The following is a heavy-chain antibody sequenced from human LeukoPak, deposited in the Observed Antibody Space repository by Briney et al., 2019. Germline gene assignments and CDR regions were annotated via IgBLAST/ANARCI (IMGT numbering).Heavy chain of an antibody. CDR1: GFTFSNHG. CDR3: ARDLAWGAFDY. D-gene: IGHD7-27*01. J-gene: IGHJ4*02. Sequence: GGSMRLSCAASGFTFSNHGMNWVRQAPGKGLEWLSGVSPPGGGTYYADSVKGRFTISRDDSKNTLSLQMNSLRVEDTAVYYCARDLAWGAFDYWGQGTLVTVSS. V-gene: IGHV3-23*01. CDR2: VSPPGGGT.